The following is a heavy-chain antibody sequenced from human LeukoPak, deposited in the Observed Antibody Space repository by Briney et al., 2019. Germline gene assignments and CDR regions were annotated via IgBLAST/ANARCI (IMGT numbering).Heavy chain of an antibody. Sequence: GGSLRLSCAASGFTVSSNCMSWVRQAPGKGLVWVSRINHDGSSTNYADSVKGRFTISRDNAKNTVYLQMNSLRAEDTALYYCARDYVIAVAGDAFDIWGQGTMVTVSS. J-gene: IGHJ3*02. CDR3: ARDYVIAVAGDAFDI. V-gene: IGHV3-74*01. D-gene: IGHD6-19*01. CDR2: INHDGSST. CDR1: GFTVSSNC.